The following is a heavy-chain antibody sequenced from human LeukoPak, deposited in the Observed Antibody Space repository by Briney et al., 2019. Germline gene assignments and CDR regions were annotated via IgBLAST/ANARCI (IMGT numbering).Heavy chain of an antibody. D-gene: IGHD3-22*01. V-gene: IGHV4-38-2*02. CDR3: ARDRFDDSSGYYYHYYYMDV. CDR2: IYYSGNT. CDR1: GYSISRGYY. Sequence: SETLSLTCTVSGYSISRGYYWGWIRQPPGKGLEWIGSIYYSGNTDYNPSLKSRVTISVETSKNQFSLKLSSVTAADTAVYYCARDRFDDSSGYYYHYYYMDVWGKGTTVTVSS. J-gene: IGHJ6*03.